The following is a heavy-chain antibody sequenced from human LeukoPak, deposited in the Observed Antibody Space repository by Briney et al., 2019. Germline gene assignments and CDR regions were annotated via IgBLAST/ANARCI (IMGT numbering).Heavy chain of an antibody. J-gene: IGHJ4*02. CDR2: LYSSGTT. CDR3: ARGYSFERGFFDY. Sequence: PSQTLSLTCTVSGGSISSGSNYWSWIRQPAGKEPEWIGRLYSSGTTNYNPSLKSRVTISVDTSKNQFSLRLSSVTAADTAVYYCARGYSFERGFFDYWGQGTLVTVSS. V-gene: IGHV4-61*02. CDR1: GGSISSGSNY. D-gene: IGHD1-1*01.